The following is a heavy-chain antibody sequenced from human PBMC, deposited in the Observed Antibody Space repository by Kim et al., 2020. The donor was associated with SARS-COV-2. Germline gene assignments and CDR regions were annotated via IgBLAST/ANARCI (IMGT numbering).Heavy chain of an antibody. CDR2: ISGSGGST. J-gene: IGHJ5*02. V-gene: IGHV3-23*01. D-gene: IGHD6-19*01. Sequence: GGSLRLSCAASGFTFSSYAMSWVRQAPGKGLEWVSAISGSGGSTYYADSVKGRFTISRDNSKNTLYLQMNSLRAEDTAVYYCAKDHSIAVAGTGWFDPWGQGTLVTVSS. CDR1: GFTFSSYA. CDR3: AKDHSIAVAGTGWFDP.